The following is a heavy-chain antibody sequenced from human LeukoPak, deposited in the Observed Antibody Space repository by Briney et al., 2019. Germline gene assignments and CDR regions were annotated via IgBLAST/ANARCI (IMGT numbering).Heavy chain of an antibody. J-gene: IGHJ4*02. CDR2: INPSGGRT. D-gene: IGHD4-17*01. Sequence: ASVKVSCTASGYTFTSYYIHWVRQAPGQGLQWMGIINPSGGRTNYAQKFQGRVTMTRDTSTSTVYMDLSSLRSEDTAVYYCARTSGRCDYRCFDYWGQGTLVTISS. V-gene: IGHV1-46*01. CDR3: ARTSGRCDYRCFDY. CDR1: GYTFTSYY.